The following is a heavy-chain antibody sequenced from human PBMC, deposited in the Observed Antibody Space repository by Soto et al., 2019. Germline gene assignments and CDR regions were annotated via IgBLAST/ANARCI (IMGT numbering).Heavy chain of an antibody. V-gene: IGHV4-30-4*01. Sequence: SETLSLTCTVSGGSISSGDYFWSWIRQPPGNGLEWIGYILSSGNTYYKPSLKSRVTMSLDTSKNQFSLKLTSVTAADTAVYYCARDRGRHAYYYGLDVWGQGTTVTVSS. CDR3: ARDRGRHAYYYGLDV. J-gene: IGHJ6*02. CDR1: GGSISSGDYF. CDR2: ILSSGNT.